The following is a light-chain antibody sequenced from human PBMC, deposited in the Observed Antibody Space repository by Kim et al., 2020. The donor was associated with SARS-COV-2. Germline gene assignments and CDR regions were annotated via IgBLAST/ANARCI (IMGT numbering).Light chain of an antibody. V-gene: IGLV3-19*01. CDR1: SLRGYY. CDR3: SSRDSSTNHLL. J-gene: IGLJ2*01. CDR2: GKN. Sequence: ALGPTVRITCHGDSLRGYYASWYQQKPGQAPVVVIYGKNDRLPGIPDRFSGSRSGNTASLTITGAQAEDEADYYCSSRDSSTNHLLFGGGTQLTVL.